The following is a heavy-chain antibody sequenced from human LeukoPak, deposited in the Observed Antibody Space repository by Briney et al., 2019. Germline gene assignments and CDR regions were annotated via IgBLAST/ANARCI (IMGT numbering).Heavy chain of an antibody. D-gene: IGHD2-21*02. J-gene: IGHJ4*02. CDR1: GFTFSSYA. Sequence: PGGSLRHSCAASGFTFSSYAMSWVRQAPGKGLEWVAVIWYDGSNKYYADSVKGRFTISRDNSKNTLYLQMNSLRAEDTAVYYCARDTLAYCGGDCYSGYWGQGTLVTVSS. CDR3: ARDTLAYCGGDCYSGY. CDR2: IWYDGSNK. V-gene: IGHV3-33*08.